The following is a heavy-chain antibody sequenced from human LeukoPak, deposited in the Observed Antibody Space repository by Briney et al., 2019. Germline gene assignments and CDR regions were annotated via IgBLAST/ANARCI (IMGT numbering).Heavy chain of an antibody. CDR3: ARGGQGAVDY. CDR2: VNNDGRTT. J-gene: IGHJ4*02. Sequence: GGSLRLSFAASGFTFSSNWMHWVRRAPGKGLVWVSFVNNDGRTTAYADSVKGRFTISRDNAKNTLYLQMNSLRAEDTAVYYCARGGQGAVDYWGPGTLVTVSS. CDR1: GFTFSSNW. V-gene: IGHV3-74*01. D-gene: IGHD3-16*01.